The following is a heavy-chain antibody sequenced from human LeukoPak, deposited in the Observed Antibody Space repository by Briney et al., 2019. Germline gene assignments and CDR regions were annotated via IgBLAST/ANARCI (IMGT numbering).Heavy chain of an antibody. Sequence: SVKVSCKASGGTFSSYAISWVRQAPGQGLEWMGGIIPIFGTANYAQKFQGRVTITTDESTSTAYMELSSLRSEDTAVYYCARVPKGITGTAGAFDIWGQGTMVTVSS. J-gene: IGHJ3*02. CDR2: IIPIFGTA. D-gene: IGHD1-7*01. CDR3: ARVPKGITGTAGAFDI. V-gene: IGHV1-69*05. CDR1: GGTFSSYA.